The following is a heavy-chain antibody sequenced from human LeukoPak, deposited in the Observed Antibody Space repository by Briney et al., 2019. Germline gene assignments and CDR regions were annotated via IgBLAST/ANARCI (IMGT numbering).Heavy chain of an antibody. CDR3: VRGGESTWS. Sequence: GGSLRLSCAASGSTFSSYWMHWVRQAPGKGPVWVSRINNDGSGTTYADSVKGRFTISRDDAKNTLYLQMNSLRAEDTAVYYCVRGGESTWSWGQGTLVTVSS. D-gene: IGHD2-15*01. V-gene: IGHV3-74*01. CDR1: GSTFSSYW. CDR2: INNDGSGT. J-gene: IGHJ5*02.